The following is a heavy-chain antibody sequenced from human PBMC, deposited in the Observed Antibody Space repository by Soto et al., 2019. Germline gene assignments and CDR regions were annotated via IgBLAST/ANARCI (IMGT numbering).Heavy chain of an antibody. Sequence: PGGSLRLSCAASGFTFSSYAMSWVRQAPGKGLEWVSAISGSGGRTYYADSVKGRFTISRDNSKNTLYLQMNSLRVEDTAVYYYAKDPSLYSSGYLDFWGQGTLVTVSS. CDR3: AKDPSLYSSGYLDF. V-gene: IGHV3-23*01. D-gene: IGHD6-19*01. CDR2: ISGSGGRT. J-gene: IGHJ4*02. CDR1: GFTFSSYA.